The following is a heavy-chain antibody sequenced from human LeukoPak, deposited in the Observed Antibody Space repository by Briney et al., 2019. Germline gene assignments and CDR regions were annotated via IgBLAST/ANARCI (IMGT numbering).Heavy chain of an antibody. J-gene: IGHJ4*02. CDR1: GHSFSSGYY. D-gene: IGHD3-10*01. CDR2: IYHSGST. CDR3: ARSFFGSGSYFVN. V-gene: IGHV4-38-2*02. Sequence: SETLSLTCSVSGHSFSSGYYWGWIRQPPGKGLEWIGSIYHSGSTYYNPSLKSRVTISVDTSKNQFSLKLSSATAADAAVYYCARSFFGSGSYFVNWGQGTLVTVSS.